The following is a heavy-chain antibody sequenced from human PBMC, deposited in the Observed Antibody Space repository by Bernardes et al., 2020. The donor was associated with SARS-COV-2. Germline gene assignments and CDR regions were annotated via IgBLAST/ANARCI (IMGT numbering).Heavy chain of an antibody. CDR3: AKAASSGSTPRDAFDI. J-gene: IGHJ3*02. CDR1: GYSFTTYW. V-gene: IGHV5-51*07. CDR2: VYPGNSDT. Sequence: GESLKISCKGSGYSFTTYWIGWVHQMPGKGLEWMGIVYPGNSDTRYSPSFQGQVTISADKSISTAYLQWSSLRASDTAMYYCAKAASSGSTPRDAFDIWGQGTMVTVSS. D-gene: IGHD1-26*01.